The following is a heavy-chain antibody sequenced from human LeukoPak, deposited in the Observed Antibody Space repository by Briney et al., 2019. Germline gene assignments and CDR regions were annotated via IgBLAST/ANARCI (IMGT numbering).Heavy chain of an antibody. CDR1: GFTFSSYW. CDR2: IKQDGSEK. J-gene: IGHJ3*02. Sequence: GGSLRLSCAASGFTFSSYWMSWVRQAPGKGLEWVANIKQDGSEKYYVDSVKGRFTISRDNAKNSLYLQMNSLRAEDTAVYCCARVRVYYGSGTLRKGAFDIWGQGTMVTVSS. CDR3: ARVRVYYGSGTLRKGAFDI. V-gene: IGHV3-7*01. D-gene: IGHD3-10*01.